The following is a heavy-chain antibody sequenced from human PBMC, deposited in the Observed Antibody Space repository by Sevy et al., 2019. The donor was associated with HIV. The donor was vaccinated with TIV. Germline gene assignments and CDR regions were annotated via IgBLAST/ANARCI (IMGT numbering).Heavy chain of an antibody. CDR1: GFTFSSYA. V-gene: IGHV3-30-3*01. CDR2: ISYDGSNK. J-gene: IGHJ4*02. Sequence: GGSLRLSCAASGFTFSSYAMHWVRQAPGKGLEWVAVISYDGSNKYYADSVKGRFTISRDNSKNTLYLQMNSLRAEDTAVYYCARDSLRHRDYGESTTDYWGQGTLVTVSS. D-gene: IGHD4-17*01. CDR3: ARDSLRHRDYGESTTDY.